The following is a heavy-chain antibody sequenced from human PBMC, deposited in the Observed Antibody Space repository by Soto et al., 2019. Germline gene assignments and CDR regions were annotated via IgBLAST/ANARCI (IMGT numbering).Heavy chain of an antibody. D-gene: IGHD6-6*01. CDR3: AKGYSSSSGGMDV. J-gene: IGHJ6*02. CDR1: GFTFSSYG. CDR2: ISYDGSNK. Sequence: QVQLVESGGGVVQPGRSLRLSCAASGFTFSSYGMHWVRQAPGKGLEWVAVISYDGSNKYYADSVKSRFTTSRDNSKNTLYLQMNSLRAEDTAVYYCAKGYSSSSGGMDVRGQGTTVT. V-gene: IGHV3-30*18.